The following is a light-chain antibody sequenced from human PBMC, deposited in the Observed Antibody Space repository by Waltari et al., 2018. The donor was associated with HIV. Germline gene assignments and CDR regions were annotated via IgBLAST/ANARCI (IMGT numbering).Light chain of an antibody. CDR2: KDS. Sequence: SYELTQPPSLSVSPGQTARITCSGDALSMQYGYWYQQKPGQAPVLVIYKDSERSSGIPERFSGSSSVTTFTLTISGAQAEDEAAYFCQSTDRSGSYIIFGGGTKLTVL. V-gene: IGLV3-25*03. CDR3: QSTDRSGSYII. J-gene: IGLJ2*01. CDR1: ALSMQY.